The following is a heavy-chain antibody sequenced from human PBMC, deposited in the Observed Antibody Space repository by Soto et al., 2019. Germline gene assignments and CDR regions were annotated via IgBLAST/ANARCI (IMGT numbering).Heavy chain of an antibody. Sequence: SETLSLTCTVSCGSISSYYWSWIRQPAGKGLEWIGRIYTSGSTNYNPSLKSRVTMSVDTSKNQFSLKLSSVTAADTAVYYCASESKIEQQLGNWGQGTLVTVSS. J-gene: IGHJ4*02. CDR2: IYTSGST. D-gene: IGHD6-13*01. CDR1: CGSISSYY. CDR3: ASESKIEQQLGN. V-gene: IGHV4-4*07.